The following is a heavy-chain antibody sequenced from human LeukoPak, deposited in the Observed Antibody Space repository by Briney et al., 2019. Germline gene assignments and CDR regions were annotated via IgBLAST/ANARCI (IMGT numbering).Heavy chain of an antibody. CDR3: AGLGGKITTIDY. Sequence: AGGSLRLPCVASEFTFSSYWMHWVRQAPGEGLVWVSVINSDGSTTLYADSVKGRFTISRDNAKNTLYLQMNSLRAEDTAVYYCAGLGGKITTIDYWGQGTLVTVSS. D-gene: IGHD4-11*01. CDR1: EFTFSSYW. J-gene: IGHJ4*02. V-gene: IGHV3-74*03. CDR2: INSDGSTT.